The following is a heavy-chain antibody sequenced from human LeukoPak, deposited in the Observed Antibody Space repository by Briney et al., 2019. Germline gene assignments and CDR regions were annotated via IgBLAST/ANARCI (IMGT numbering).Heavy chain of an antibody. CDR3: ATVDGYAQRD. D-gene: IGHD5-12*01. J-gene: IGHJ4*02. CDR1: GFTFSSYW. Sequence: GGSLRFSCAASGFTFSSYWMHWVRQGPGKGLVWVSRITSDGSSTSYADSVKGRFTISRDNAKNTLYLQMNSLRAEDTAVYYCATVDGYAQRDWGQGTLVTVSS. CDR2: ITSDGSST. V-gene: IGHV3-74*01.